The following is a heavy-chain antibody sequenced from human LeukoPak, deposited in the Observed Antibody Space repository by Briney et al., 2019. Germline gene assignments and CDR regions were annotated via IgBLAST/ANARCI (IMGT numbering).Heavy chain of an antibody. D-gene: IGHD3-9*01. CDR2: IYYSGST. J-gene: IGHJ4*02. CDR1: GGSISSGDYY. CDR3: VREYYDILTGNRMGYYFDY. V-gene: IGHV4-30-4*01. Sequence: SQTLSLTCTVSGGSISSGDYYWSWIRQPPGKGLEWIGYIYYSGSTYYNPSLKSRVTISVDTSKNQFSLKLSSVTAADTAVYYCVREYYDILTGNRMGYYFDYWGQGTLVTVSS.